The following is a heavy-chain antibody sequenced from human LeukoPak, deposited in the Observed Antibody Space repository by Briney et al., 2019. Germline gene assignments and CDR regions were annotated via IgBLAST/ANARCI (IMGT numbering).Heavy chain of an antibody. CDR3: ARVLPVHSYYYYGMDV. J-gene: IGHJ6*02. CDR1: GGSISSYY. D-gene: IGHD1-1*01. CDR2: TYYSGST. V-gene: IGHV4-59*01. Sequence: SETLSLTCTVSGGSISSYYWSWIRQPPGKGLEWIGYTYYSGSTNYNPSLKSRVTISVDTSKNQFSLKLSSLTAADTAVYYCARVLPVHSYYYYGMDVWGQGTTVTVSS.